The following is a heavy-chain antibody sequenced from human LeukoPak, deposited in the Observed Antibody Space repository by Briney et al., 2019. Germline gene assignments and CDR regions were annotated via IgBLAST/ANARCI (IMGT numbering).Heavy chain of an antibody. V-gene: IGHV3-20*04. Sequence: PGGSLRLSCAASGFTFDDYGMSWVRLAPGKGLEWVSGINWNGGSTGYADSVKGRFTISRDNAKISLYLQMNSLRAEDTALYYCARAGWQQLHFDYWGQGTLVTVSS. J-gene: IGHJ4*02. CDR1: GFTFDDYG. D-gene: IGHD6-13*01. CDR3: ARAGWQQLHFDY. CDR2: INWNGGST.